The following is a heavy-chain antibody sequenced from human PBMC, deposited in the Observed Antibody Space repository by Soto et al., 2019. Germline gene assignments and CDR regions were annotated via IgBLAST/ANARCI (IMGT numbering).Heavy chain of an antibody. CDR2: IYYSGST. D-gene: IGHD5-18*01. CDR3: ARDLLSQKTIGRGYIYVGQGWFDP. J-gene: IGHJ5*02. CDR1: GGSVSSGNYY. Sequence: PSETLSLTCTVSGGSVSSGNYYWSWIRQPPGKGLEWIGCIYYSGSTNYNPSLKSRVTISVDTSKNQFSPKLSSLTAADTAVYYCARDLLSQKTIGRGYIYVGQGWFDPWGQGTMVTVSS. V-gene: IGHV4-61*01.